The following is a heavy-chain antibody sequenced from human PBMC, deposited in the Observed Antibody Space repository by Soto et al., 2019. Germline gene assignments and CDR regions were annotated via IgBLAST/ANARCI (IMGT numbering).Heavy chain of an antibody. Sequence: PGGSLRLSCAVSGFTVSSNYMSWVRQAPGKGLEWVSLIYSGGSTYYADSVKGRFTISRDNSKNTLSLQMNSLRAEDTAVYYCATFIVGATMWGPGTLVTVSS. CDR2: IYSGGST. V-gene: IGHV3-53*01. CDR1: GFTVSSNY. J-gene: IGHJ4*02. D-gene: IGHD1-26*01. CDR3: ATFIVGATM.